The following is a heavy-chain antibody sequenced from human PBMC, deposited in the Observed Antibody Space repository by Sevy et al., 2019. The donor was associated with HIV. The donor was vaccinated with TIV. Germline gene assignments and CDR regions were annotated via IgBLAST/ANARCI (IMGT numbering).Heavy chain of an antibody. D-gene: IGHD3-22*01. CDR2: IIPIVGTA. J-gene: IGHJ4*02. V-gene: IGHV1-69*06. Sequence: ASVKVSCKASGGTFSSYAISWVRQAPGQGLEWMGGIIPIVGTANYAQKFQGRVTITADKSTSTAYMELSSLRSEDTAVYXCAREDYDSSGYYYYXGQGTLVTVSS. CDR3: AREDYDSSGYYYY. CDR1: GGTFSSYA.